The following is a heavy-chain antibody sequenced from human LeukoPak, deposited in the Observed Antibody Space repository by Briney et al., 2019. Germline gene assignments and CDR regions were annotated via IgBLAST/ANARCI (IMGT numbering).Heavy chain of an antibody. Sequence: GGSLRLSCAASGFTFSSYGMHWVRQAPGKGLEWVAFIRYDGSNKYYADSVKGRFTISRDNSKNTLYLQMNSLRAEDTAVYYCAKVSTAAAGPGLFDYWGQGTLVTVSS. CDR2: IRYDGSNK. J-gene: IGHJ4*02. V-gene: IGHV3-30*02. CDR3: AKVSTAAAGPGLFDY. CDR1: GFTFSSYG. D-gene: IGHD6-13*01.